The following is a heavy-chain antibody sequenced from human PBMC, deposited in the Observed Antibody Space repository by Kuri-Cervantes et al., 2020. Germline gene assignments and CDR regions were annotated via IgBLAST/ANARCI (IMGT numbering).Heavy chain of an antibody. Sequence: WGSLRLSCTVSGGSVSSGSYYRSWIRQPPGKGLEWIGYIYYSGSTNYNPSLKSRVTISVDTSKNQFSLKLSSVTAADTAVYYCARGLRGSDCWGQGTLVTVSS. J-gene: IGHJ4*02. CDR1: GGSVSSGSYY. V-gene: IGHV4-61*01. CDR2: IYYSGST. D-gene: IGHD2-15*01. CDR3: ARGLRGSDC.